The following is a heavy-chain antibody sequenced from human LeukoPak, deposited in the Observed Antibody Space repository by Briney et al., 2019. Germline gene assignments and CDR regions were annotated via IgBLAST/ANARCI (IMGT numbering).Heavy chain of an antibody. CDR1: GFTFSSYW. V-gene: IGHV3-7*01. J-gene: IGHJ4*02. CDR2: IKQDGSEK. D-gene: IGHD6-19*01. Sequence: GGSLRLSCAASGFTFSSYWMSWDRQAPGKGLEWVANIKQDGSEKYYVDSVKGRFTISRDNAKNSLYLQMNSLRAEDTAVYYCARDSSGKVNYFDYWGQGTLVTVSS. CDR3: ARDSSGKVNYFDY.